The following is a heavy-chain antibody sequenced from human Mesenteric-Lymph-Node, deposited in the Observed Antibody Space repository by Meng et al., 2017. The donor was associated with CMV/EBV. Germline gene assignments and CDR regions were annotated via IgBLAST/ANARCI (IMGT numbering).Heavy chain of an antibody. J-gene: IGHJ4*02. CDR1: GFNVRDKY. CDR3: TGDSVSNPNLDY. CDR2: IYRGDNT. D-gene: IGHD3-10*01. Sequence: EADLVGSGGGLVQPGGSLQLSCAASGFNVRDKYMSWVRPAPGKGLEWVCIIYRGDNTYYIDSVKDRFTVSRDNSKNTMYLQMNSLRVEDTAVYYCTGDSVSNPNLDYWGQGTLVTVSS. V-gene: IGHV3-66*01.